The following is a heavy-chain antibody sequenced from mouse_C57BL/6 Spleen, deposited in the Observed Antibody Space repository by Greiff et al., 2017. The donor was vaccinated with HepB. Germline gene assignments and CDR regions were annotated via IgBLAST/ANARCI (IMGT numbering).Heavy chain of an antibody. CDR2: IDPSDSET. V-gene: IGHV1-52*01. D-gene: IGHD2-3*01. CDR1: GYTFTSYW. J-gene: IGHJ1*03. Sequence: QVQLKQPGAELVRPGSSVKLSCKASGYTFTSYWMHWVKQRPIQGLEWIGNIDPSDSETHYNQKFKDKVTLTVDKSSSTAYMQLSSLTSEDSAVYYCASDGYNWYFDVWGTGTTVTVSS. CDR3: ASDGYNWYFDV.